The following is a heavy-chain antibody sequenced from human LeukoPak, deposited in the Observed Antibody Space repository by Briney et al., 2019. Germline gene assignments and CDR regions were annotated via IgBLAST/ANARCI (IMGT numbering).Heavy chain of an antibody. CDR2: ISGSGGST. CDR3: AKDPYYDFWSGNYSGPSFDY. CDR1: GFTFSSYA. V-gene: IGHV3-23*01. D-gene: IGHD3-3*01. Sequence: PGGSLRLSCAASGFTFSSYAMSWVRQAPGKGLEWVSAISGSGGSTYYADSVKGRFTISRDNSKNTLYLQMNSLRAEDTAVYYCAKDPYYDFWSGNYSGPSFDYWGQGTLVTVSS. J-gene: IGHJ4*02.